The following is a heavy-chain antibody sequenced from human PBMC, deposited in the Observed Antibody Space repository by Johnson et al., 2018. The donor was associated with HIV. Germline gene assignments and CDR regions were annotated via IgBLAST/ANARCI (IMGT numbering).Heavy chain of an antibody. CDR1: GFTFSSYA. CDR2: ISYDGSNK. D-gene: IGHD5-12*01. V-gene: IGHV3-30-3*02. Sequence: QVQLVESGGGVVQPGGSLRLSCAASGFTFSSYAMHWVRQAPGKGLAWVAVISYDGSNKYYADSVKGRFTISRDNSKNTLYVKMNSLRVEDTAVYYCANDDSVAGAFDIWGQGTMVIVSS. J-gene: IGHJ3*02. CDR3: ANDDSVAGAFDI.